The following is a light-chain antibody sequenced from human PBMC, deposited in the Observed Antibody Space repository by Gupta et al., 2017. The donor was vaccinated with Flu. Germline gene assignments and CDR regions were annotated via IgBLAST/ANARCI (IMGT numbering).Light chain of an antibody. Sequence: QSALTQPASVSGSPGQSITISCTGTSSDVGGSDYVSWYQQHPEKAPKLIIYDVTNRPSGVSSRFSGSKSGNTASLTISGLQAEDETDYYCSSYTSTSTFYVFGTGTKVTVL. CDR1: SSDVGGSDY. CDR2: DVT. V-gene: IGLV2-14*01. J-gene: IGLJ1*01. CDR3: SSYTSTSTFYV.